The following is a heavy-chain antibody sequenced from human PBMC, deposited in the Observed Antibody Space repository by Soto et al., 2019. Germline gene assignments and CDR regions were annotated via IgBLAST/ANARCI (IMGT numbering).Heavy chain of an antibody. D-gene: IGHD5-18*01. CDR3: EREGDGYKYFDQ. Sequence: QVQLVQSGAEVKKPGASVKVSCKASGHTFTNYYMHWVRQAPGQGLEWMGLINPRDDSISYAQKFKGRVTVTRDTSTSTVYMELSSLRSDDTAVYYCEREGDGYKYFDQWGQGTLVTVSS. V-gene: IGHV1-46*01. CDR2: INPRDDSI. J-gene: IGHJ4*02. CDR1: GHTFTNYY.